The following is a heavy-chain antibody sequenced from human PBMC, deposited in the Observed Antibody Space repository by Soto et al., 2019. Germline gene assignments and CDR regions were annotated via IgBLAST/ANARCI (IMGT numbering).Heavy chain of an antibody. CDR3: ARDPYNYYDSSGYPHPYYFDY. D-gene: IGHD3-22*01. CDR2: INPNSGGT. V-gene: IGHV1-2*04. J-gene: IGHJ4*02. CDR1: GYTFTGYY. Sequence: GASVKVSCKASGYTFTGYYMHWVRQAPGQGLEWMGWINPNSGGTNYAQKFQGWVTMTRDTSISTAYMELSRLRSDDTAVYYCARDPYNYYDSSGYPHPYYFDYWGQGTLVTVSS.